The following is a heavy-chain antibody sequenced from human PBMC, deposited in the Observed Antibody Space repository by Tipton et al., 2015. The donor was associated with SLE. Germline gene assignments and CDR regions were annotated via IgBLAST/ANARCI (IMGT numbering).Heavy chain of an antibody. Sequence: TLSLTCSVSGASISSVVYYWSWIRQLPGKGLEWIGYIYNTGNTYYNPSPKSRVTMSVDTSKNQFSLRVTAVTAADTAVYYCARLLPMVRGWFDPWGQGTLVTVSS. D-gene: IGHD3-10*01. CDR2: IYNTGNT. J-gene: IGHJ5*02. CDR1: GASISSVVYY. CDR3: ARLLPMVRGWFDP. V-gene: IGHV4-31*02.